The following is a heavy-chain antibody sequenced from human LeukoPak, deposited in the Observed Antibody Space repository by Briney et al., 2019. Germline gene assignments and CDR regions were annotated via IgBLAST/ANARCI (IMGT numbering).Heavy chain of an antibody. CDR3: AKDYRFSDPKSGLASDH. CDR2: IIPVFGTT. CDR1: GGTFSSYA. Sequence: ASVKVSCKSSGGTFSSYAISRVRQAPGQGLEWMGGIIPVFGTTNYAQKFQGRVTTTADDSTSTAYMELRNLRSDDTAVYYCAKDYRFSDPKSGLASDHWGQGTLVTVSS. D-gene: IGHD3-16*02. J-gene: IGHJ4*02. V-gene: IGHV1-69*13.